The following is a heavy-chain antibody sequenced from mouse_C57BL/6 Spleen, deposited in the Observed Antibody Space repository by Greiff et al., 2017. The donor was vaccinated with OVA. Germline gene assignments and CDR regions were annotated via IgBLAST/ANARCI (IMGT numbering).Heavy chain of an antibody. Sequence: EVNVVESGGDLVKPGGSLKLSCAASGFTFSSYGMSWVRQTPDKRLEWVATISSGGSYTYYPDSVKGRFTISRDNAKNTLYLQMSSLKSEDTAMYYCARHDGNYTWFAYWGQGTLVTVSA. D-gene: IGHD2-1*01. CDR3: ARHDGNYTWFAY. CDR1: GFTFSSYG. V-gene: IGHV5-6*01. CDR2: ISSGGSYT. J-gene: IGHJ3*01.